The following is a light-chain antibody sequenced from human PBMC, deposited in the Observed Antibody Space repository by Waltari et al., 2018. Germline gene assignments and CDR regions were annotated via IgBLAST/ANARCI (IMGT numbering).Light chain of an antibody. CDR1: SSDVGGYNY. Sequence: HSALTQPASVSGSPGQSITISCTGTSSDVGGYNYVSWYQQHPGKAPKLMIYDVSNRPSGVSNRFSGSKSGNTASLTISGLQAEDEADYCCSSYISSDTLELFGGGTSLTVL. CDR3: SSYISSDTLEL. CDR2: DVS. V-gene: IGLV2-14*03. J-gene: IGLJ2*01.